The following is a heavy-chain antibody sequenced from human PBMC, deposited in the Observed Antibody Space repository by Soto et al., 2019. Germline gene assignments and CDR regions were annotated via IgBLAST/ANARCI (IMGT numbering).Heavy chain of an antibody. D-gene: IGHD6-13*01. Sequence: VGSLRLSCAASGFTFSSYDMHWVRQATGKGLEWVSAIGTAGGPYYPGSVKGRFTISRENAKNSLYLQMNSLRAGDTAVYYCARAMGSSWLFDYWGQGTLVTVSS. CDR2: IGTAGGP. J-gene: IGHJ4*02. V-gene: IGHV3-13*05. CDR3: ARAMGSSWLFDY. CDR1: GFTFSSYD.